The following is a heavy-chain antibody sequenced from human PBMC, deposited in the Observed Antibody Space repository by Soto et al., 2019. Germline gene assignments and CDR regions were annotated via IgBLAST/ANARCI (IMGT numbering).Heavy chain of an antibody. V-gene: IGHV1-8*01. D-gene: IGHD6-25*01. CDR2: MNPYTGNA. J-gene: IGHJ4*02. CDR1: GYTFTTCD. Sequence: ASVKVSCKASGYTFTTCDIHWVRQATGQGLGWVGWMNPYTGNAGYAQKFQGRVTMTRNTSINTAYMELSSLTSEGTAVYFCARRKERSGPHYFDSWGQGTLVTVSS. CDR3: ARRKERSGPHYFDS.